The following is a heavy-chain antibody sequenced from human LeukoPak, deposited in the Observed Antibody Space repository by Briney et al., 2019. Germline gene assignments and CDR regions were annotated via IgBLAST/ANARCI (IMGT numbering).Heavy chain of an antibody. Sequence: GGSLRLSCAASGFTFSNYGLHWVRQAPGKGLEWLAVMWFDGSQKYYAGSVKGRFTISRDNSKSMLYLQMNSLRAEDTAVYYCARDITGDPPPYYFDYWGQGALVTVSS. CDR1: GFTFSNYG. J-gene: IGHJ4*02. CDR3: ARDITGDPPPYYFDY. D-gene: IGHD7-27*01. CDR2: MWFDGSQK. V-gene: IGHV3-33*01.